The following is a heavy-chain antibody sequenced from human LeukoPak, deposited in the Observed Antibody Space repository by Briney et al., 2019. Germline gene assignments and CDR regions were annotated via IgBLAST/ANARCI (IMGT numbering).Heavy chain of an antibody. CDR1: GYTLTELS. Sequence: ASVKVSCKVSGYTLTELSMHWVRQAPGKGLEWRGGFDPEDGETIYAQKFQGRVTMTEDTSTDTAYMELSSLRSEDTAVYYCATKFGLELPLDPWGQGTLVTVSS. D-gene: IGHD1-7*01. CDR3: ATKFGLELPLDP. CDR2: FDPEDGET. J-gene: IGHJ5*02. V-gene: IGHV1-24*01.